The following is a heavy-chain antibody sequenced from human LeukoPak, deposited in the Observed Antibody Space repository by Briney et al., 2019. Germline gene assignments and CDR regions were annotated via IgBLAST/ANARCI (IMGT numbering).Heavy chain of an antibody. J-gene: IGHJ4*02. CDR2: ISGYNGNT. Sequence: ASVKVSCKASGYTFTNYGITWVRQAPGQGLEWMGWISGYNGNTNYALNLQGRVTMTSDTSTSTIYMELRSLRSDDTAVYYCARDEYDILTGSGSSYYFDYWGQGTLVSVSS. CDR1: GYTFTNYG. V-gene: IGHV1-18*01. CDR3: ARDEYDILTGSGSSYYFDY. D-gene: IGHD3-9*01.